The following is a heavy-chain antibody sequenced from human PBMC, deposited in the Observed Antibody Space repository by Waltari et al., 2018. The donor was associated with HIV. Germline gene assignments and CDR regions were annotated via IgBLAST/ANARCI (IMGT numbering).Heavy chain of an antibody. J-gene: IGHJ4*02. CDR1: GSSITNAYY. Sequence: QVQLQESGPTLVKPSETLSLLCTISGSSITNAYYWGWIRQPPGKGLEWIANLYPGGSSYYIPSLKNRVATSLDTSKSHFSLRLTSVTAADTAIYYCARSPRSSYSKGFINWGQGILVTVTS. V-gene: IGHV4-38-2*02. D-gene: IGHD3-10*01. CDR2: LYPGGSS. CDR3: ARSPRSSYSKGFIN.